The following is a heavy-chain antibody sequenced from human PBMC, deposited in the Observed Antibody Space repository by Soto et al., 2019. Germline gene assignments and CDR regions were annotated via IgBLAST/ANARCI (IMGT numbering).Heavy chain of an antibody. D-gene: IGHD2-15*01. CDR1: GGSISSGGYY. J-gene: IGHJ4*02. CDR3: ARGGGGWWSNDY. Sequence: QVQLQESGPGLVKPSQTLSLTCTVSGGSISSGGYYWSWIRQHPGKGLEWIGYIYYSGSTYYNPSLTSGVTNSVDTSKHQFSLKLSSVTAADTAVYYCARGGGGWWSNDYWGQGTLVTVSS. V-gene: IGHV4-31*03. CDR2: IYYSGST.